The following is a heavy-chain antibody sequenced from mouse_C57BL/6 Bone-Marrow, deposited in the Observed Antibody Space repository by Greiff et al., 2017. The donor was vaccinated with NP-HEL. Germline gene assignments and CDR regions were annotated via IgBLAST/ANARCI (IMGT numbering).Heavy chain of an antibody. CDR3: ARWGYGSSYRWYFDV. CDR2: INPYNGDT. Sequence: VQLKQSGPELVKPGDSVKISCKASGYSFTGYFMNWVMQSHGKSLEWIGRINPYNGDTFYNQKFKGKATLTVDKSSSTAHMELRSLTSEDSAVYYCARWGYGSSYRWYFDVWGTGTTVTVSS. J-gene: IGHJ1*03. V-gene: IGHV1-20*01. D-gene: IGHD1-1*01. CDR1: GYSFTGYF.